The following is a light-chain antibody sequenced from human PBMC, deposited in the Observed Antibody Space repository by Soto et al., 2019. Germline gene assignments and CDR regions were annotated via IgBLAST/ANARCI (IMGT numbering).Light chain of an antibody. CDR2: GDS. Sequence: QSVLTQPPSVAGAPGQSFTIPCTRRSYHIGAGYDVNWYQQLPGTAPKLLIFGDSNRPSGVPDRCSGSKSGISAYLAITGLQAADEADYYCQSSDSRLSGSDVFGTGTKLTVL. CDR1: SYHIGAGYD. J-gene: IGLJ1*01. V-gene: IGLV1-40*01. CDR3: QSSDSRLSGSDV.